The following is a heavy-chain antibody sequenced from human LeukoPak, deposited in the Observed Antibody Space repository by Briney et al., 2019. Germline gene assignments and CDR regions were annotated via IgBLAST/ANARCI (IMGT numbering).Heavy chain of an antibody. J-gene: IGHJ4*02. CDR2: LSGTGGST. CDR3: ANPWQISFGSASYSTFYY. Sequence: GGSLRLSCKACGFTFSSYAMSWARQAPGKGLEWVSGLSGTGGSTYYADSVKGRFTISRDNSKNTLYLQMNSLRAEQTAVYYGANPWQISFGSASYSTFYYWGQGTLVAVSS. D-gene: IGHD2-2*01. V-gene: IGHV3-23*01. CDR1: GFTFSSYA.